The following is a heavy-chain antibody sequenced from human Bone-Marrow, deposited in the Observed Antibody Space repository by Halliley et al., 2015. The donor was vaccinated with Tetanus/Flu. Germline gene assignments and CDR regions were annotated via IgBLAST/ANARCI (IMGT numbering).Heavy chain of an antibody. CDR2: INYRGST. J-gene: IGHJ6*02. Sequence: LRLSCTVSGVSINDDFWSWIRQPPGKGLEWVGYINYRGSTKNNPSLKGRVTISVNASNNEFSLKLSSVTVADTAVYYWARVDCSSTNCDYQMDVWGRGTKVFVSS. V-gene: IGHV4-59*12. D-gene: IGHD2-2*01. CDR3: ARVDCSSTNCDYQMDV. CDR1: GVSINDDF.